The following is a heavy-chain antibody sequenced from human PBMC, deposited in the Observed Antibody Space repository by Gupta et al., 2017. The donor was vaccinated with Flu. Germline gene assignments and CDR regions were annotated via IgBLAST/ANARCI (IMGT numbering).Heavy chain of an antibody. CDR1: GFTFSSYG. CDR2: IWYDGSNK. D-gene: IGHD4-23*01. Sequence: QVQLVESGGGVVQPGRSLRLSCAASGFTFSSYGMHWVRQAPGKGLEWVAVIWYDGSNKYYADSVKGRFTISRDNSKNTLYLQMNSLRAEDTAVYYCAREGYGGNWFDPWGQGTLVTVSS. V-gene: IGHV3-33*01. J-gene: IGHJ5*02. CDR3: AREGYGGNWFDP.